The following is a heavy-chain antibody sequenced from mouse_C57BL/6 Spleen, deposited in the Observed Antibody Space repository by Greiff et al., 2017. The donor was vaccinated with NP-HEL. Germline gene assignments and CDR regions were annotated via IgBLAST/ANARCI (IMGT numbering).Heavy chain of an antibody. CDR3: ARFAGTGYFDY. CDR2: IYPGDGDT. D-gene: IGHD4-1*01. V-gene: IGHV1-82*01. J-gene: IGHJ2*01. CDR1: GYAFSSSW. Sequence: VQLVESGPELVKPGASVKISCKASGYAFSSSWMNWVKQRPGKGLEWIGRIYPGDGDTNYNGKFKGKATLTADKSSSTAYMQLSSLTSEDSAVYFCARFAGTGYFDYWGQGTTLTVSS.